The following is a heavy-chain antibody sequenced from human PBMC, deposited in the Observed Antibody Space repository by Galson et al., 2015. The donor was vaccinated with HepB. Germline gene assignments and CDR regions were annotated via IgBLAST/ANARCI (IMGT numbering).Heavy chain of an antibody. CDR2: ISSSSSYI. V-gene: IGHV3-21*01. J-gene: IGHJ4*02. D-gene: IGHD1-26*01. CDR3: ARGGELLYSPFDY. Sequence: SLRLSCAASGFTFSSYSMNWVRQAPGKGLEWVSSISSSSSYIYYADSVKGRFTISRDNAKNSLYLQMNSLRAEDTAVYYRARGGELLYSPFDYWGQGTLVTVSS. CDR1: GFTFSSYS.